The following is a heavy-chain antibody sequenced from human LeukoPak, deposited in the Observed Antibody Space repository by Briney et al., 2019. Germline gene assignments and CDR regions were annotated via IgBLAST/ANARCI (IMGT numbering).Heavy chain of an antibody. CDR1: GGTFSSYA. Sequence: ASVKVSCKASGGTFSSYAISWVRQAPGQGLEWMGGIIPIFGTANYARKFQGRVTITADESMSTAYMELSSLRSEDTAVYYCASRYYYDSSGYNEDYFDYWGQGTLVTVSS. V-gene: IGHV1-69*13. J-gene: IGHJ4*02. D-gene: IGHD3-22*01. CDR2: IIPIFGTA. CDR3: ASRYYYDSSGYNEDYFDY.